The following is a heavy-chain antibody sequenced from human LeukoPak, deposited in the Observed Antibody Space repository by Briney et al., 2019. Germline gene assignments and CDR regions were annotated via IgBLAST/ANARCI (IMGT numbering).Heavy chain of an antibody. D-gene: IGHD3-3*01. CDR3: ARVVTIFGVVNGHDY. CDR2: IYYSGST. J-gene: IGHJ4*02. Sequence: SQTLSLTCTVSGGSISSGDYYWSWIRQPPGKGLEWIGYIYYSGSTYYNPSLKSRVTISVDTSKNQFSLKLSSVTAADTAVYYCARVVTIFGVVNGHDYWGQGTLVTVSS. CDR1: GGSISSGDYY. V-gene: IGHV4-30-4*08.